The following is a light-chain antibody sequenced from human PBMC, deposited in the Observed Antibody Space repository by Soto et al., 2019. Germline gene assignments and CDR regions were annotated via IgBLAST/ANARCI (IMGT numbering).Light chain of an antibody. V-gene: IGKV3-20*01. CDR3: QQYGSPPTIT. Sequence: LTQSPGTLSLSPGERATLSCRASQSVSNSYLAWYQQKPGQAPRLLIYGASTRATGIPDRFSGSGSGTDFTLTISRLEPEDFAVYYCQQYGSPPTITFGQGTKVDIK. J-gene: IGKJ1*01. CDR2: GAS. CDR1: QSVSNSY.